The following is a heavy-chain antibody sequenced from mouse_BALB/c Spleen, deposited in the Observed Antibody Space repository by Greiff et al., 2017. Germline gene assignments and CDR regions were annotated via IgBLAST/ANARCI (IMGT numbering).Heavy chain of an antibody. CDR2: ISDGGSYT. J-gene: IGHJ4*01. CDR3: ARDSNWDDYAMDY. V-gene: IGHV5-4*02. CDR1: GFTFSDYY. Sequence: EVQRVESGGGLVKPGGSLKLSCAASGFTFSDYYMYWVRQTPEKRLEWVATISDGGSYTYYPDSVKGRFTISRDNAKNNLYLQMSSLKSEDTAMYYCARDSNWDDYAMDYWGQGTSVTVSS. D-gene: IGHD4-1*01.